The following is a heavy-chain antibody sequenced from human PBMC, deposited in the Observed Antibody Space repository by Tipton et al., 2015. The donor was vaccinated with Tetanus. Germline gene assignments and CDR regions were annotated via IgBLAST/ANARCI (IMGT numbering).Heavy chain of an antibody. V-gene: IGHV4-61*08. CDR2: ISSSGST. CDR3: ARPSTTVTPRAFDV. D-gene: IGHD4-17*01. CDR1: GGSLRSGDHY. Sequence: TLSLTCSVSGGSLRSGDHYWSWIRQPPGKGLEWLAYISSSGSTNSNYSLKSRITMSRDTSKNQFSLKLTSVTAADAAVYYCARPSTTVTPRAFDVWGQGTMVTVSS. J-gene: IGHJ3*01.